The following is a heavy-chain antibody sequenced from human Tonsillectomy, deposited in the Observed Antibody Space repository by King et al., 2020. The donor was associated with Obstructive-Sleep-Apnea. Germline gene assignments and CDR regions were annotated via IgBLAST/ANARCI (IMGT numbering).Heavy chain of an antibody. CDR3: ARSPYYDILTGYYNRALDV. CDR2: ISYSGGT. J-gene: IGHJ3*01. CDR1: GASIINDY. V-gene: IGHV4-59*08. Sequence: QLQESGPGLVKPSETLSLTCTVSGASIINDYWSWIRQPPGKGLEWIGYISYSGGTNYNPSLKSRVTISVDTSKNQCSLKLTSVTAADTAVYYCARSPYYDILTGYYNRALDVWGQGTMVTVSS. D-gene: IGHD3-9*01.